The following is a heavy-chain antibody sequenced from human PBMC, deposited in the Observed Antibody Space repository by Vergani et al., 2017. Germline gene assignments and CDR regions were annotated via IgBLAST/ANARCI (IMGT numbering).Heavy chain of an antibody. CDR1: GGTFSSYA. J-gene: IGHJ4*02. CDR2: IIPILGIA. V-gene: IGHV1-69*04. Sequence: QVQLVQSGAEVKKPGSSVKVSCKASGGTFSSYAISWVRQAPGQGLEWMRRIIPILGIANYAQKFQGRVTITADKSTSTAYMELSSLRSEDTAVYYCARDCRGVTGTEYYFDYWGQGTLVTVSS. D-gene: IGHD1-20*01. CDR3: ARDCRGVTGTEYYFDY.